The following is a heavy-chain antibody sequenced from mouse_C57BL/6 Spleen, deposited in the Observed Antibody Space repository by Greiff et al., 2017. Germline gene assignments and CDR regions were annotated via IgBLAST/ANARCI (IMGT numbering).Heavy chain of an antibody. J-gene: IGHJ1*03. D-gene: IGHD2-4*01. Sequence: QVQLQQPGAELVKPGASVKMSCKASGYTFTSYWITWVKQRPGQGLEWIGDIYPGSGSTNYNEKFKSKATLTVDTSSSTAYMQLSSLTSEDSAVYYCARWPYYDYGRYFDVWGTGTTVTVSS. CDR2: IYPGSGST. CDR1: GYTFTSYW. CDR3: ARWPYYDYGRYFDV. V-gene: IGHV1-55*01.